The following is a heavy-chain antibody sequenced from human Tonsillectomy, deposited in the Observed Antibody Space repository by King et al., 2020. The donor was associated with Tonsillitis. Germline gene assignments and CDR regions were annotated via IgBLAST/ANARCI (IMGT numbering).Heavy chain of an antibody. D-gene: IGHD5/OR15-5a*01. CDR2: IYYSGST. Sequence: QLQESGPGLVKPSETLSLTCVVSGSSISSGYYWGWIRQPPGKGLEWIGSIYYSGSTYYNPSLKSRVTISVDTSKNQFSLKLTSVTAADTAVYYCARVPPVSTMISIGAFDIWGQGTMVTVSS. J-gene: IGHJ3*02. CDR3: ARVPPVSTMISIGAFDI. CDR1: GSSISSGYY. V-gene: IGHV4-38-2*01.